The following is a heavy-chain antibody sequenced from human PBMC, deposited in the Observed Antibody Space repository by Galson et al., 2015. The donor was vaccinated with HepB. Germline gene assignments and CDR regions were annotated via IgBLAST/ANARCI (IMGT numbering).Heavy chain of an antibody. CDR2: IGTAGDT. V-gene: IGHV3-13*01. D-gene: IGHD3-10*01. Sequence: SLRLSCAASGFTFSSYDMHWVRQATGKGLEWVSAIGTAGDTYYPGSVKGRFTISRENAKNSLYLQMNSLRAGDTAVYYCASSGSGELPGNWGQGTLVTVSS. CDR1: GFTFSSYD. J-gene: IGHJ4*02. CDR3: ASSGSGELPGN.